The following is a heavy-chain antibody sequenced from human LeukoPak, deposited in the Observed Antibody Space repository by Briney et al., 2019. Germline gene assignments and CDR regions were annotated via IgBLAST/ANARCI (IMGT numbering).Heavy chain of an antibody. D-gene: IGHD3-3*01. CDR1: GGSFSGYY. CDR2: INHSGST. J-gene: IGHJ5*02. Sequence: SETLSLTCAVYGGSFSGYYWSWIRQPPGKGLEWIGEINHSGSTNYNPSLKSRVTISVDTSKNQFSLKLSSVTAADTAVYYCASRYYDFWGGYYVSNWFDPWGQGTLVTVSS. CDR3: ASRYYDFWGGYYVSNWFDP. V-gene: IGHV4-34*01.